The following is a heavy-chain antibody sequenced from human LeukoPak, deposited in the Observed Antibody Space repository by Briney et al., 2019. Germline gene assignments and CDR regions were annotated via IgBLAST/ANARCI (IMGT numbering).Heavy chain of an antibody. CDR3: ARPRNYDYVWGSYRYNSLYFDY. V-gene: IGHV1-18*01. CDR1: GYTFTSYG. J-gene: IGHJ4*02. D-gene: IGHD3-16*02. Sequence: ASVKVSCKASGYTFTSYGTSWVRQAPGQGLEWMGWISAYNGNTNYAQKLQGRVTMTTDTSTSTAHMELRSLRSDDTAVYYCARPRNYDYVWGSYRYNSLYFDYWGQGTLVTVSS. CDR2: ISAYNGNT.